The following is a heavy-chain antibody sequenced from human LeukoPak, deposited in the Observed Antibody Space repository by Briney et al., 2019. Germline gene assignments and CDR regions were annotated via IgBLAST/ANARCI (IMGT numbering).Heavy chain of an antibody. V-gene: IGHV3-30*02. CDR3: ARDQGNGYDFSFDY. D-gene: IGHD5-12*01. CDR1: GFTFSSYG. CDR2: IRYDGSNK. J-gene: IGHJ4*02. Sequence: GGSLRLSCAASGFTFSSYGMHWVRQAPGKGLEWVAFIRYDGSNKYYADSVKGRFTISRDNSKNTLYLQMNSLRAEDTAVYYCARDQGNGYDFSFDYWGQGTPVTVSS.